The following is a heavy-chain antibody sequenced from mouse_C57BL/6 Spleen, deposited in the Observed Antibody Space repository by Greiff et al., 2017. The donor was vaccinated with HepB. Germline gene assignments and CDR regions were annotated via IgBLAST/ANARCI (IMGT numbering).Heavy chain of an antibody. Sequence: EVKLQESGPGLVKPSQSLSLTCSVTGYSITSGYYWNWIRQFPGNKLEWMGYISYDGSNNYNPSLKNRISITRDTSKNQFFLKLNSVTTEDTATYYCARWDGAYFDYWGQGTTLTVSS. V-gene: IGHV3-6*01. CDR3: ARWDGAYFDY. J-gene: IGHJ2*01. D-gene: IGHD1-1*02. CDR2: ISYDGSN. CDR1: GYSITSGYY.